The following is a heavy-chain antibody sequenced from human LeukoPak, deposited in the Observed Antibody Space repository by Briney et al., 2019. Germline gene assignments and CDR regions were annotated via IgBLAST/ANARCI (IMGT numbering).Heavy chain of an antibody. J-gene: IGHJ4*02. D-gene: IGHD1-7*01. V-gene: IGHV4-34*01. CDR2: INHSGST. CDR3: TRGYRGPSTGTKDY. Sequence: SETLSLTCSVYGGSFSGYYWSWIRQPPGKGLEWIGEINHSGSTNYNPSLKSRVTISVDTSKNQFSLKLSSVTAADTAMYYCTRGYRGPSTGTKDYWGQGTLVTVSS. CDR1: GGSFSGYY.